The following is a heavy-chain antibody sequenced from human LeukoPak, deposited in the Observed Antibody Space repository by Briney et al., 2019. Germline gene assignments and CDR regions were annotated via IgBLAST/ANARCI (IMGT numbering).Heavy chain of an antibody. CDR2: INWNGGST. D-gene: IGHD3-10*01. CDR3: ARGITMVRGVIRYYYYGMDV. J-gene: IGHJ6*02. CDR1: GFSFDDYG. Sequence: PGGSLRLSCAASGFSFDDYGMSWVRQAPGKGLEWVSGINWNGGSTGYADSVKGRFTISRDNAKNSLYLQMNSLSAEDTALYHCARGITMVRGVIRYYYYGMDVWGQGTTVTVSS. V-gene: IGHV3-20*01.